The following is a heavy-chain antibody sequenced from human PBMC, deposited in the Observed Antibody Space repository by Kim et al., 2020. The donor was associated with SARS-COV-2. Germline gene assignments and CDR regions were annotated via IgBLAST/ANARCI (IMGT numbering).Heavy chain of an antibody. CDR1: GYSFTSYW. CDR3: ARLGRYCSSTSCYFDY. CDR2: IYPGDSDT. J-gene: IGHJ4*02. Sequence: GESLKISCKGSGYSFTSYWIGWVRQMPGKGLEWMGIIYPGDSDTRYSPSFQGQVTISADKSISTAYLQWSSLKASDTAMYYCARLGRYCSSTSCYFDYWGQGTLVTVSS. V-gene: IGHV5-51*01. D-gene: IGHD2-2*01.